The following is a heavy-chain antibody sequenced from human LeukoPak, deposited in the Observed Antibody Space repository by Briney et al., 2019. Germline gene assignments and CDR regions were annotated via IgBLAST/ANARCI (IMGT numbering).Heavy chain of an antibody. V-gene: IGHV3-30*02. CDR1: GFTFSSYA. J-gene: IGHJ4*02. CDR2: TRFDGKTK. CDR3: AKVKSPYSNSPLGH. Sequence: PGGSLRLSCAASGFTFSSYAMHWVRQAPGKGLEWVAFTRFDGKTKYYANSAEGRFTISRDNSKNTLFLQMNSLRPEDTALYYCAKVKSPYSNSPLGHWGQGTLVTVSS. D-gene: IGHD4-11*01.